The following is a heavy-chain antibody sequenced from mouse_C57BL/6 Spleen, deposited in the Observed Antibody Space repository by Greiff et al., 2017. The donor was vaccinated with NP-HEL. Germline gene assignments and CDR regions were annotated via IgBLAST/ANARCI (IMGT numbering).Heavy chain of an antibody. CDR3: AIYYSNYFDY. D-gene: IGHD2-5*01. CDR2: IYPADRST. Sequence: QVQLQQSGPALVMPGASVKISCKASGYAFTSSWMNWVKQRPGHGLAWIGPIYPADRSTTYTGKFKGKATLTADKSSSTAYMHLSSMTSEDSAVYFCAIYYSNYFDYWGQGTTLTVSS. J-gene: IGHJ2*01. CDR1: GYAFTSSW. V-gene: IGHV1-82*01.